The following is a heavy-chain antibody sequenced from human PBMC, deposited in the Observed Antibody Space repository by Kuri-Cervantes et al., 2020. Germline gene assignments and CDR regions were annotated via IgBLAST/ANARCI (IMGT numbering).Heavy chain of an antibody. CDR3: ARGRLGTYYYYYGMDV. Sequence: SETLSLTCTVSGGSISSSSYYWGWIRQPPGKGLEWIGSIYYSGSTYYNPSLKSLVTISVDTSKNLFSLKLSSVTAADTAVYYCARGRLGTYYYYYGMDVWGQGTTVTVSS. D-gene: IGHD7-27*01. V-gene: IGHV4-39*07. CDR1: GGSISSSSYY. CDR2: IYYSGST. J-gene: IGHJ6*02.